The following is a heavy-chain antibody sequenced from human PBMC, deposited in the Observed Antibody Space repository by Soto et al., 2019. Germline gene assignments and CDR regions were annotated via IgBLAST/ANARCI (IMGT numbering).Heavy chain of an antibody. CDR1: GFTFSSYG. J-gene: IGHJ2*01. CDR2: ISYDGSNK. D-gene: IGHD6-13*01. CDR3: AKAPPVAAAGKPPDWYFDL. Sequence: QVQLVESGGGVVQPGRSLRLSCAASGFTFSSYGMHWVRQAPGKGLEWVAVISYDGSNKYYADSVKGRFTISRDNSKNTLYLQMNSLRAEDTAVYYCAKAPPVAAAGKPPDWYFDLWGRGTLVTVSS. V-gene: IGHV3-30*18.